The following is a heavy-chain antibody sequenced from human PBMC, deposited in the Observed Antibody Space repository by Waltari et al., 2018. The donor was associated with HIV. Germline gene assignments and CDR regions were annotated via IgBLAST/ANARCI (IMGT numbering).Heavy chain of an antibody. V-gene: IGHV4-34*01. J-gene: IGHJ6*02. CDR2: INHSGST. CDR1: GGSFSGSY. CDR3: ARARLVSRGQYCSTTSCLPHYYYYYGMDV. Sequence: QVQLRQWGAGLLKPSETLSLTCAVYGGSFSGSYWSWIRTPPGKGPEGPGEINHSGSTNYNPSLKSRVTISVDTSKNQFSLKLTSVTAADTAVFYCARARLVSRGQYCSTTSCLPHYYYYYGMDVWGQGTTVTVSS. D-gene: IGHD2-2*01.